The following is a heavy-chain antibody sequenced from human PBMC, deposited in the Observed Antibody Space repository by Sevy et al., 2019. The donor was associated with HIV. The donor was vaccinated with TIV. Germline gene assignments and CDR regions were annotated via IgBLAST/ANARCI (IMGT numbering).Heavy chain of an antibody. Sequence: GGSLRLSCAASGFTFSSYSMNWVRQAPGKGLEWVSSISSSSSYIYYADSVKGRFTISRDNAKNSLYLQMNSLRAEDTAVYYCARGGGFTAARTPLGYYYYYMDVWGKGTTVTVSS. J-gene: IGHJ6*03. CDR1: GFTFSSYS. CDR2: ISSSSSYI. V-gene: IGHV3-21*01. CDR3: ARGGGFTAARTPLGYYYYYMDV. D-gene: IGHD6-13*01.